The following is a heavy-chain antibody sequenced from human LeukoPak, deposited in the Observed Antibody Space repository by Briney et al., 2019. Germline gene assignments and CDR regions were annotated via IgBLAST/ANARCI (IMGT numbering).Heavy chain of an antibody. J-gene: IGHJ4*02. CDR2: SDPKSGAT. D-gene: IGHD3-10*01. CDR1: GYTFTSYY. V-gene: IGHV1-2*02. Sequence: ASVKVSCKTSGYTFTSYYIHWLRQAPGQRFEWMGWSDPKSGATKYEHFQGRVTMTRDTSISTAYMELSRLTSDDTAVYYCARGNFYDNKAYSPELRYWGQGTLVTVSS. CDR3: ARGNFYDNKAYSPELRY.